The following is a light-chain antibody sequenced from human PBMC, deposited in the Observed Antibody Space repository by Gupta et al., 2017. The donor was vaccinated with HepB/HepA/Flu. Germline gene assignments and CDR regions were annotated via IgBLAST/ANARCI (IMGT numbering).Light chain of an antibody. V-gene: IGLV2-23*02. Sequence: QSALTQPASVSGSPGQSITLSCTGTSSDVGRYNLVSWYQQYPGKAPKLMIYEVSQWPSGVSNRFSGSKSGNTASLTIAGLQAADDAVYYCCSYTNTNNNYVFGTGTKVTVL. CDR1: SSDVGRYNL. J-gene: IGLJ1*01. CDR3: CSYTNTNNNYV. CDR2: EVS.